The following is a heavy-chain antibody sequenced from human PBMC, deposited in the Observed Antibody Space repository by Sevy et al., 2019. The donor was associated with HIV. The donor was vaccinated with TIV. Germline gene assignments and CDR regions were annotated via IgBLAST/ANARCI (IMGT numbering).Heavy chain of an antibody. CDR2: ICYSGST. D-gene: IGHD6-13*01. Sequence: SETLSLTCTVSGGSISSSSYYWGWIRQPPGKGLEWIGSICYSGSTYYNPSLKSRVTISVDTSKNQFSLKLSSVTAADTAVYYCARYPRGIAAGGTRVYWGQGTLVTVSS. J-gene: IGHJ4*02. CDR1: GGSISSSSYY. CDR3: ARYPRGIAAGGTRVY. V-gene: IGHV4-39*01.